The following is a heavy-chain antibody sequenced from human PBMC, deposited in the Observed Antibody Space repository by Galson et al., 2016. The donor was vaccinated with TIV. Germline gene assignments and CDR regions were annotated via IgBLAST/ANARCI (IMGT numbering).Heavy chain of an antibody. J-gene: IGHJ6*02. Sequence: SLRLSCAASGFTFSSYAMSWVRQAPGQGLECVSAISASGGSTYYADSVKGRFTISRDNSTKTVYRQMNSLRADDTAVYYCAKVPSGGFNYYYGIDVWGQGTTVTVSS. CDR3: AKVPSGGFNYYYGIDV. V-gene: IGHV3-23*01. CDR2: ISASGGST. CDR1: GFTFSSYA. D-gene: IGHD2-15*01.